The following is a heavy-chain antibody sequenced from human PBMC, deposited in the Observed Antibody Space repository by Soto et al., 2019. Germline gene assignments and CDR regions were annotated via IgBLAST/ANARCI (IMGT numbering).Heavy chain of an antibody. D-gene: IGHD3-3*01. V-gene: IGHV1-18*01. Sequence: QVQLVQSRAEVKKPGASVKVSCKASGYTLTSYGISWVRQAPGQGLEWVGWISPYNGNTNYAQKLQDRVTLTTDTSTSTAYMELRSLRPDDTAVYYCARADFDFRSGYSPFDYWGQGTLVTVSS. CDR1: GYTLTSYG. CDR3: ARADFDFRSGYSPFDY. J-gene: IGHJ4*02. CDR2: ISPYNGNT.